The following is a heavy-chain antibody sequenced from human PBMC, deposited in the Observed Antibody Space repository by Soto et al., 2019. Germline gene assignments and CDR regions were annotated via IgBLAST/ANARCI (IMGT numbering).Heavy chain of an antibody. J-gene: IGHJ4*02. CDR2: IYYSGST. CDR3: ARREGRGGYNCSYFDY. V-gene: IGHV4-59*08. Sequence: SETLSLTCIVSGGSISNYYWSWIRQPPGKGLEWIGYIYYSGSTNYNPSLTSRVTISVDTSKNQFSLKLSSVTAADTAVYYCARREGRGGYNCSYFDYWGQGTLVTVSS. CDR1: GGSISNYY. D-gene: IGHD5-12*01.